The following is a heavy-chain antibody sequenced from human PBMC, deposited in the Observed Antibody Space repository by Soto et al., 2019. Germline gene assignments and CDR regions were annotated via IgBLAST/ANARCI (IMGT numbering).Heavy chain of an antibody. CDR3: AREDTGWFQFEY. Sequence: ASVKVSCKASGYTFNSYILHWVRQAPGQRLEWMGWVSGGTGETRYSQKFQGRMTISRDTSANTVFVDLISLTSEDTAVYFCAREDTGWFQFEYWGQGTPVTVS. J-gene: IGHJ4*02. V-gene: IGHV1-3*01. CDR2: VSGGTGET. CDR1: GYTFNSYI. D-gene: IGHD6-19*01.